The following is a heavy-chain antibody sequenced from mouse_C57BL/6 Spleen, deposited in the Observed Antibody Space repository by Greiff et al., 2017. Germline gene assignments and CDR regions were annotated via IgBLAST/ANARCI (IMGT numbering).Heavy chain of an antibody. D-gene: IGHD1-1*01. Sequence: QQSCKASGYTFTSYWMHWVKQRPGRGLEWIGRIDPNSGGTKYNEKFKSKATLTVDKPSSTAYMQLSSLTSEDSAVYYCARWGGGSSHCDDWGQGTTLTVSS. J-gene: IGHJ2*01. V-gene: IGHV1-72*01. CDR1: GYTFTSYW. CDR3: ARWGGGSSHCDD. CDR2: IDPNSGGT.